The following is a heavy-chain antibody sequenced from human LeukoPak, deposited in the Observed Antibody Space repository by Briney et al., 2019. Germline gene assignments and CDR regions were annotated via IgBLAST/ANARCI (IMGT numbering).Heavy chain of an antibody. J-gene: IGHJ4*02. V-gene: IGHV4-39*07. CDR3: ATYKYDYVWGNQHFDY. Sequence: SETLSLTCTVSNASISSNTYYRAWIRQPPEKGLEYIGSINYRGSTYYNPSLKSRVTLSVDTSKNQFSLKLNSVTAADTAVYYCATYKYDYVWGNQHFDYWGQGTLVAVSS. CDR2: INYRGST. D-gene: IGHD3-16*01. CDR1: NASISSNTYY.